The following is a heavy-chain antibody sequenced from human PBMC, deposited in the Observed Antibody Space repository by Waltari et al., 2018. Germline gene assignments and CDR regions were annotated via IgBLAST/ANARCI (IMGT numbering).Heavy chain of an antibody. CDR2: FSPRGAGK. D-gene: IGHD3-16*01. CDR1: GFTFSNYY. V-gene: IGHV1-46*03. J-gene: IGHJ4*02. CDR3: ATFVSGSFTFPDY. Sequence: QFQLVQSGAEVKKPGASVKVSCEASGFTFSNYYVHWVRQAPGQGREWMAPFSPRGAGKRYAEKFQGRVTLTRDTSTSTVYMDLSSLRSEDTAVYYCATFVSGSFTFPDYWGQGTLVTVSS.